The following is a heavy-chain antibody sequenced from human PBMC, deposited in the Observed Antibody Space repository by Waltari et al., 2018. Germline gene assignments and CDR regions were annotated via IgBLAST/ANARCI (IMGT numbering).Heavy chain of an antibody. CDR1: GFTFSSYS. CDR2: ISSSSSYI. J-gene: IGHJ4*02. V-gene: IGHV3-21*01. Sequence: EVQLVESGGGLVKPGGSLRLSCAASGFTFSSYSMNWVRQAPGKGLKWVSSISSSSSYIYYADSVKGRFPISRDNAKNSLYLQMNSLRAEDTAVYYCASNYPWSIAAPLWGQGTLVTVSS. CDR3: ASNYPWSIAAPL. D-gene: IGHD6-6*01.